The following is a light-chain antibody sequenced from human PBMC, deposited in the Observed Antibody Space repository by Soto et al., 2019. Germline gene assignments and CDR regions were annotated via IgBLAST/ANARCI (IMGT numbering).Light chain of an antibody. Sequence: EIVMTQSPATLSVSTGERATLACRASQSISSKLGWYQQRPGQAPRLLIYGASTRATGIPARFSGSGSGTEFPLTISSLQSEDSAVYYCQQYNSWTTITSGQGTRLEIK. CDR2: GAS. J-gene: IGKJ5*01. CDR3: QQYNSWTTIT. V-gene: IGKV3-15*01. CDR1: QSISSK.